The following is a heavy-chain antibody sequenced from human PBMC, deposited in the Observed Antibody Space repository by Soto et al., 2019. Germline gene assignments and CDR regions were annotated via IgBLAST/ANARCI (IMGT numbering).Heavy chain of an antibody. Sequence: ASVKVSCKASGYTFTSYDINWVRQATGQGLEWMGWMNPNSGNTGYAQKFQGRVTMTRNTSISTAYMELSSLRSEGTAVYYCARAEYSSSFVSRYYGMDVWGQGTTVTVSS. V-gene: IGHV1-8*01. CDR1: GYTFTSYD. CDR2: MNPNSGNT. CDR3: ARAEYSSSFVSRYYGMDV. D-gene: IGHD6-6*01. J-gene: IGHJ6*02.